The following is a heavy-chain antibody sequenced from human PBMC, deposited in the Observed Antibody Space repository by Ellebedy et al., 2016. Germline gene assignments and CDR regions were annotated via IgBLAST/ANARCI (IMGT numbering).Heavy chain of an antibody. CDR3: ATDRIVAAGWDFDY. Sequence: ASVKVSCKVSGYTLTELSMHWVRQAPGKGLEWMGGFDPEDGETIYAQKFQGRVTMTEDTSTDTAYMELSSLRSEDTAVYYCATDRIVAAGWDFDYWGQGTLVTVSS. J-gene: IGHJ4*02. D-gene: IGHD6-13*01. CDR1: GYTLTELS. CDR2: FDPEDGET. V-gene: IGHV1-24*01.